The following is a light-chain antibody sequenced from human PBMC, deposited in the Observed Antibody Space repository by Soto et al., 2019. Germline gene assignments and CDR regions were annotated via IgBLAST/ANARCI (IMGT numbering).Light chain of an antibody. V-gene: IGLV1-40*01. Sequence: QSVLTQPPSVSGAPGQRITISCTGSSSNIGARYDVHWYQHLPGRAPKLLIYGNNKRPSGVPDRFSGSKSGTSASLAITGLQAEDEADYYCQSYDSRLSGWLFGGGTQLTVL. CDR1: SSNIGARYD. CDR3: QSYDSRLSGWL. J-gene: IGLJ2*01. CDR2: GNN.